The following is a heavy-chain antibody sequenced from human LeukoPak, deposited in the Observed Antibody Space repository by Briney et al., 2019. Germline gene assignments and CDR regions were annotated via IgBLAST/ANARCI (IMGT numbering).Heavy chain of an antibody. CDR1: GGSISGYY. CDR3: ARDRDVDIVATILGGMFDY. Sequence: SETLSLTCTVSGGSISGYYWSWIRQPQGKGLEWIGYIYYSGSTNYNPSLKSRVTISVDTSKNQFSLKLSSVTAADTAVYYCARDRDVDIVATILGGMFDYRGQGTLVTVSS. V-gene: IGHV4-59*12. J-gene: IGHJ4*02. D-gene: IGHD5-12*01. CDR2: IYYSGST.